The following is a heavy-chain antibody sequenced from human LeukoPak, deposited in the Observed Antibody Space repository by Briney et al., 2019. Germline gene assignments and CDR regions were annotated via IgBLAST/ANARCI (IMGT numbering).Heavy chain of an antibody. D-gene: IGHD4-17*01. V-gene: IGHV3-30*02. J-gene: IGHJ6*03. CDR1: GFTFSTYG. CDR2: IRYDGTNK. CDR3: AKDRDYGDYPSAYYYYMDV. Sequence: GGSLRLSCAASGFTFSTYGIHWVRQAPGTRLEWVAFIRYDGTNKWYADSVKGRFTISRDDSKNMLYLQMNSLRAEDTAVYHCAKDRDYGDYPSAYYYYMDVWGKGTTVTVSS.